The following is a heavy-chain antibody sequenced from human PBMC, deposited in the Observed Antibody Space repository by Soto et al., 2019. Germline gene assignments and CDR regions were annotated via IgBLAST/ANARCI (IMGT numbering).Heavy chain of an antibody. J-gene: IGHJ3*02. CDR1: GFSLTTSGVG. CDR2: LYWDDDE. CDR3: AHRLGEAVAGTDTFDI. D-gene: IGHD6-19*01. V-gene: IGHV2-5*02. Sequence: QITLKEAGPTLVKPTQTLTLTCTFSGFSLTTSGVGVAWIRQPPGKALEWLALLYWDDDERYSPSLKSRLTITKDTSTNPVVLTITNMDPVATAAYYLAHRLGEAVAGTDTFDIGGQGKMLTVSS.